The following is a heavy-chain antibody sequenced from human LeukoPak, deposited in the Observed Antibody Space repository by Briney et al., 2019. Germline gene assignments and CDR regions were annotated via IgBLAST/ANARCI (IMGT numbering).Heavy chain of an antibody. CDR2: ISSSSSYI. CDR1: GFSFSSYS. Sequence: GGSLRLSCAASGFSFSSYSMNWVRQAPGKGPEWVSSISSSSSYIYYADSVKGRFTISRDNAKNSLYLQMNSLRAEDTAVYYCARVVGYSSGWYGLVYWGQGTLVTVSS. CDR3: ARVVGYSSGWYGLVY. D-gene: IGHD6-19*01. J-gene: IGHJ4*02. V-gene: IGHV3-21*01.